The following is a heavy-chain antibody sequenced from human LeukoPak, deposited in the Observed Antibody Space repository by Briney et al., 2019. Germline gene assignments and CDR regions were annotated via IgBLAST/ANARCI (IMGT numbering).Heavy chain of an antibody. CDR3: ARVFDSGSQAYFYYMDV. D-gene: IGHD3-10*01. Sequence: SETLSLTCTVSGGSISSYYWSWIRQPAGKGLEWIGRIDTSGNTNYKPSLKSRVTMSVDTSKNQFSLKLSSVTAADTAVYYCARVFDSGSQAYFYYMDVWGKGTTVTISS. V-gene: IGHV4-4*07. J-gene: IGHJ6*03. CDR1: GGSISSYY. CDR2: IDTSGNT.